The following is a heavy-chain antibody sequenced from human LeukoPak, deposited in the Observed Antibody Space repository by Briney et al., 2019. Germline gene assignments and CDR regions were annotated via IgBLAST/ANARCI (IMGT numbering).Heavy chain of an antibody. CDR2: IYSGGST. Sequence: PGGSLRLSCAASGFTVSSNYMSWVRQAPGKGLEWVSVIYSGGSTYYADSVKGRFTISRDNSKNTLYLQMNSLRVEDTAVYYCARETDYGGYVRNYWGQGTLATVSS. CDR1: GFTVSSNY. V-gene: IGHV3-53*01. CDR3: ARETDYGGYVRNY. J-gene: IGHJ4*02. D-gene: IGHD5-12*01.